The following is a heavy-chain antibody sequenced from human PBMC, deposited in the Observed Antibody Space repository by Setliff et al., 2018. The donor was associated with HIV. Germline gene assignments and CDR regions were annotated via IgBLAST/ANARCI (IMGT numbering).Heavy chain of an antibody. V-gene: IGHV4-39*01. D-gene: IGHD5-12*01. CDR1: GGSVSSNDYY. CDR2: ILYGGTT. J-gene: IGHJ4*02. Sequence: SETLSLTCTVSGGSVSSNDYYWAWIRQPPGKGLEWIGNILYGGTTFYNQSLNGRVTISVDTSKDQFSLKLSSVTAADTAVYYCARVQVGGYNFYFDYWGQGTQVTVSS. CDR3: ARVQVGGYNFYFDY.